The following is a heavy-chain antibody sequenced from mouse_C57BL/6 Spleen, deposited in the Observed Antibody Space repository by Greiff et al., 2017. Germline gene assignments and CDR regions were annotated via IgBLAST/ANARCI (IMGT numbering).Heavy chain of an antibody. Sequence: QVQLQQPGAELVRPGSSVKLSCKASGYTFTSYWMHWVKQRPIQGLEWIGNIDPSDSETHYNQKFKDKATLTVDKSSSTAYMQLSSLTSEDSAVYYCARGRYYDYDEGNGDYWGQGTTLTVSS. CDR3: ARGRYYDYDEGNGDY. CDR2: IDPSDSET. V-gene: IGHV1-52*01. J-gene: IGHJ2*01. CDR1: GYTFTSYW. D-gene: IGHD2-4*01.